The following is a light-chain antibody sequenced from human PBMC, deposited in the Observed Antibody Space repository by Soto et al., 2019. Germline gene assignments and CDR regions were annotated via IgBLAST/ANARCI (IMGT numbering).Light chain of an antibody. Sequence: DIQMTQSPSTLSASVGDRFTITCRASQSIGRFLAWYQHQPGKAPKLLIYDASTLESGVPSRFSGTGSGTEFTFSITSLQPEDFGTYYCQQCYMGWTFGQGTKVDFK. CDR2: DAS. J-gene: IGKJ1*01. V-gene: IGKV1-5*01. CDR1: QSIGRF. CDR3: QQCYMGWT.